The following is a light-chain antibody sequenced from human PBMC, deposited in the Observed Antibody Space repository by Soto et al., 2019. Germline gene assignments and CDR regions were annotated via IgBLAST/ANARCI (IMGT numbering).Light chain of an antibody. V-gene: IGKV3-20*01. CDR2: GAS. Sequence: EIVLTQSPGTLSLSPGERATLSCRASQSVSSSYLAWYQQKPGQAPRLLIYGASSRATGIPDRLSGSGSGTDFTLTISRLEPEDFAVYYCQQYGSSPYTFGHGTKLEIK. CDR3: QQYGSSPYT. J-gene: IGKJ2*01. CDR1: QSVSSSY.